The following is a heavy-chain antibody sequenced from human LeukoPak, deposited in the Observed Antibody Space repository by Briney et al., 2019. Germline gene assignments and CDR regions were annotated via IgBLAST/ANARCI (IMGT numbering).Heavy chain of an antibody. CDR3: ARVVDTAMAMSY. D-gene: IGHD5-18*01. CDR2: IYHSGST. J-gene: IGHJ4*02. Sequence: SETLSLTCAVSGGSISSGGYSWSWIRQPPGKGLEWIGYIYHSGSTYYNPSLKSRVTISVDTSKNQFSLKLSSVTAADTAVYYCARVVDTAMAMSYWGQGTLVTVSS. CDR1: GGSISSGGYS. V-gene: IGHV4-30-2*05.